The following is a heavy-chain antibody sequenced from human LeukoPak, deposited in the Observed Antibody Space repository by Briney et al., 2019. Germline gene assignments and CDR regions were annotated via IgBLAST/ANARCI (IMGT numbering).Heavy chain of an antibody. D-gene: IGHD3-10*01. CDR2: IIPIFGTA. CDR1: GGTFSSYA. CDR3: ARGGYYGSGSYYNAPGGFDY. J-gene: IGHJ4*02. V-gene: IGHV1-69*13. Sequence: SVKVSCKASGGTFSSYAISWVRQAPGQGLEWMGGIIPIFGTANYAQKFQGRVTITADESTGTAYMELSSLRSEDTAVYYCARGGYYGSGSYYNAPGGFDYWGQGTLVTVSS.